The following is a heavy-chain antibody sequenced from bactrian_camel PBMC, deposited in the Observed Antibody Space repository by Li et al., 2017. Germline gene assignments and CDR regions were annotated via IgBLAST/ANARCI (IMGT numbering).Heavy chain of an antibody. Sequence: SVQAGGSLRLPCVVSGYTYSTIYMAWFRQAPGQERERVAAVYTRGTGAVYADSVRGRFTISKDNAKNTLYLQMNSLKPEDTAMYYCGVGLCGSSWLTWSYLGQGTQVTVS. D-gene: IGHD6*01. CDR2: VYTRGTGA. V-gene: IGHV3S28*01. CDR3: GVGLCGSSWLTWSY. CDR1: GYTYSTIY. J-gene: IGHJ4*01.